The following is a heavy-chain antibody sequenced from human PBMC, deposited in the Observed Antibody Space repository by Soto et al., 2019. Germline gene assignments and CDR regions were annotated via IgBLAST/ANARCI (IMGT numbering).Heavy chain of an antibody. CDR3: ARYFRGSGRYFFDY. CDR1: GFNFRIYT. D-gene: IGHD6-19*01. Sequence: GGSLRLSCVGSGFNFRIYTMNWVRQAPGKGPEWVSSISQTGDYIFYADSVKGRFTISRDNAKDSLYLQMNSLRGEDTAVYYCARYFRGSGRYFFDYWGQGTLVTVSS. CDR2: ISQTGDYI. V-gene: IGHV3-21*04. J-gene: IGHJ4*02.